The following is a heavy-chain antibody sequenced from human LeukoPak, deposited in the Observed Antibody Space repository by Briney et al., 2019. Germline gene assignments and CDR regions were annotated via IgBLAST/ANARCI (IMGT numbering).Heavy chain of an antibody. CDR2: IIPIFGTA. CDR1: GGTFSSYA. V-gene: IGHV1-69*05. D-gene: IGHD2-8*01. CDR3: ARGVLMRGGVRYFDY. J-gene: IGHJ4*02. Sequence: GASVKVSCKASGGTFSSYAISWVRQAPGQGLEWMGGIIPIFGTANYAQKFQGRVTITTDESTSTAYMELSSLRSEDTAVYYCARGVLMRGGVRYFDYWGQGTLVTVSS.